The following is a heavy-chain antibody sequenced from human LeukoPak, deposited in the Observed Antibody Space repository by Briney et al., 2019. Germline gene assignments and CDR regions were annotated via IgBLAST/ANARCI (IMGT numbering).Heavy chain of an antibody. J-gene: IGHJ4*02. CDR2: IYTSGST. CDR1: GGSINDYY. V-gene: IGHV4-4*07. Sequence: SETLSLTCTVSGGSINDYYWSWIRQPAGKGLEWIGHIYTSGSTKYNPSLKSRLTMSVDTSRNQFSLKLSSVTAADTAVYYCARVGDGNFDYWGQGTLVTVSS. CDR3: ARVGDGNFDY.